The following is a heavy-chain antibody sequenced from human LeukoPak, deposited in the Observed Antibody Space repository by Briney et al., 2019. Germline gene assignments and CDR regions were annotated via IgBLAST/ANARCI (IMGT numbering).Heavy chain of an antibody. V-gene: IGHV3-23*01. Sequence: GGSLRLSCAASGFTFSSYAMSWVRQAPGKGLEWVSAISGSGGSTYYADSVKGRFTISRDNSKNTLYLQMNSLRAEDTAVYYCARGKDHDFWNPFDHWGQGTLVTVSS. CDR2: ISGSGGST. D-gene: IGHD3-3*01. CDR1: GFTFSSYA. J-gene: IGHJ4*02. CDR3: ARGKDHDFWNPFDH.